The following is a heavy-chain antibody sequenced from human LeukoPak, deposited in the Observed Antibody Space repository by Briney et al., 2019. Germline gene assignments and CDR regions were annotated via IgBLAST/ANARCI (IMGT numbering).Heavy chain of an antibody. V-gene: IGHV4-34*01. D-gene: IGHD3-3*01. CDR2: INHSGST. CDR3: ARGRSYYDFWSGYTPYNWFDP. CDR1: GGSFSGYY. J-gene: IGHJ5*02. Sequence: PSETLSLTCAVYGGSFSGYYWSWIRQPPGKGLEWIGEINHSGSTNYNPSPKSRVTISVDTSKNQFSLKLSSVTAADTAVYYCARGRSYYDFWSGYTPYNWFDPWGQGTLVTVSS.